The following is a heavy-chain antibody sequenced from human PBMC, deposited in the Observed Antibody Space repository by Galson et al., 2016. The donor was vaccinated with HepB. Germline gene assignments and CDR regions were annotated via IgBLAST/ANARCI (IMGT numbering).Heavy chain of an antibody. D-gene: IGHD3-16*01. CDR1: GFTFSTYA. J-gene: IGHJ4*02. Sequence: SLRLSCAASGFTFSTYAMTWVRQAPGKGLEWVSAVSATGGTTYYGESVKGRFTISRDNSKNTLYLQMNSLRAEDTAVYYCVKESPVRGNHFEYWGQGTLVTVSS. CDR3: VKESPVRGNHFEY. V-gene: IGHV3-23*01. CDR2: VSATGGTT.